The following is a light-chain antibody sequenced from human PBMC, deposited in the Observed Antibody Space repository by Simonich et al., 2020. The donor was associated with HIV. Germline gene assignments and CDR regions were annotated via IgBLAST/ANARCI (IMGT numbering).Light chain of an antibody. V-gene: IGKV4-1*01. CDR2: WAS. CDR1: QSVLYSSNNKNY. Sequence: DIVMTQSPDSLAVSLGERATINCRSSQSVLYSSNNKNYLAWYQQKPGQPPKLLIYWASTREAGVPDRCSGSGSGTDFTLTISSLQAEDVAVYYCQQYYSTPLITFGQGTRLEMK. CDR3: QQYYSTPLIT. J-gene: IGKJ5*01.